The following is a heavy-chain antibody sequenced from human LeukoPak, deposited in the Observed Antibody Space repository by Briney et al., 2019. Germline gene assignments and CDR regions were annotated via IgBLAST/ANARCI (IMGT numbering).Heavy chain of an antibody. Sequence: SETLSLTCAVYGGSFSGYYWSWIRQPPGKGLEWIGEINHSGSTNYNPSLKSRVTISVDTSKNQFSLKLSSVTAADTAVYYCARAGIVVVPAAMPQYWSQGTLVTVSS. D-gene: IGHD2-2*01. V-gene: IGHV4-34*01. CDR1: GGSFSGYY. J-gene: IGHJ4*02. CDR3: ARAGIVVVPAAMPQY. CDR2: INHSGST.